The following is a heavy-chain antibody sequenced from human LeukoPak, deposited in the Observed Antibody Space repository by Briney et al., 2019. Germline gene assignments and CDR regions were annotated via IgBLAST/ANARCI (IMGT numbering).Heavy chain of an antibody. D-gene: IGHD6-13*01. J-gene: IGHJ4*02. CDR2: INPSGGST. CDR3: ARVSSSWYAYFDY. CDR1: GYTFTSSY. Sequence: ASVKVSCKASGYTFTSSYMHWVRQAPGQGLEWMGIINPSGGSTSYAQKFQGRVTMTRDMSTSTVYMELSSLRSEDTAVYYCARVSSSWYAYFDYWGQGTLVTVSS. V-gene: IGHV1-46*01.